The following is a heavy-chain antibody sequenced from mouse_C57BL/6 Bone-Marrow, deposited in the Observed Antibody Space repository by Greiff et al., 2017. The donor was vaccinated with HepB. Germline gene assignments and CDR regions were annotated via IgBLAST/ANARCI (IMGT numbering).Heavy chain of an antibody. Sequence: QVQLQQPGAELVRPGTSVKLSCKASGYTFTSYWMHWVKQRPGQGLEWIGVIDPSDSYTNYNQKFKGKATLTVDTSSSTAYMQLSSLTSEDSAVYYCATGVDGYLRPMDYWGQGTSVTVSS. D-gene: IGHD2-3*01. CDR1: GYTFTSYW. J-gene: IGHJ4*01. V-gene: IGHV1-59*01. CDR3: ATGVDGYLRPMDY. CDR2: IDPSDSYT.